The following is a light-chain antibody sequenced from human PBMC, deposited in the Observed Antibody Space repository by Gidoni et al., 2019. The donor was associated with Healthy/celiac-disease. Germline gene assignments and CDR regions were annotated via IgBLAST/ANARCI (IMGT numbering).Light chain of an antibody. CDR2: AVS. CDR3: SSYTSSSTWV. J-gene: IGLJ3*02. V-gene: IGLV2-14*01. Sequence: QSALTQPASVSGAPGQSITISCTGTSSDVGGYNYVAWYQQHPGKAPKLMFYAVSNRPSGVSNRFSGSKSGNTASLTISGLQAEYEADYYCSSYTSSSTWVFGGGTKLTVL. CDR1: SSDVGGYNY.